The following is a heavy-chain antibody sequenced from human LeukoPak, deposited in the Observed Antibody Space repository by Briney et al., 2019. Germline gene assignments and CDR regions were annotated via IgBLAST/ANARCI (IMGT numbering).Heavy chain of an antibody. Sequence: GESLKISCKGSGYSFTSYWIGWVRQMPGKGLEWMGIIYPGDSDNRYSPSFQGQVTISADKSISTAYLQWSSLKASDTAMYYCARHRMVRGVIISFDPWGQGTLVTVSS. D-gene: IGHD3-10*01. V-gene: IGHV5-51*01. CDR3: ARHRMVRGVIISFDP. CDR2: IYPGDSDN. J-gene: IGHJ5*02. CDR1: GYSFTSYW.